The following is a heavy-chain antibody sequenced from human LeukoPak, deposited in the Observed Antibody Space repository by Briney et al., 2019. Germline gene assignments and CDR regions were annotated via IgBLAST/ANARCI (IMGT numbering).Heavy chain of an antibody. J-gene: IGHJ4*02. Sequence: ASVKVSCKASGYTFTGYYMHWVRQAPGQGLEWMGWINPNSGGTNYAQKFQGRVTMTRDTSISTAYMELSRLRSDNTAVYYCARESWITMVRGDYWGQGTLVTVSS. V-gene: IGHV1-2*02. CDR1: GYTFTGYY. D-gene: IGHD3-10*01. CDR3: ARESWITMVRGDY. CDR2: INPNSGGT.